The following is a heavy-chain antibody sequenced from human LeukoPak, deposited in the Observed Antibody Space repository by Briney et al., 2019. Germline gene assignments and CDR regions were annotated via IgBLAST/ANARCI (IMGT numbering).Heavy chain of an antibody. J-gene: IGHJ6*02. D-gene: IGHD4-17*01. V-gene: IGHV1-69*13. CDR1: GCTFSSYA. CDR3: ARRDGNYVGDYYYYYGMDV. CDR2: IIPIFGTA. Sequence: SVKVSCKASGCTFSSYAISWVRQAPGQGLEWMGGIIPIFGTANYAQKFQGRVTITADESTSTAYMELSSLRSEDTAVYYCARRDGNYVGDYYYYYGMDVWGQGTTVTVSS.